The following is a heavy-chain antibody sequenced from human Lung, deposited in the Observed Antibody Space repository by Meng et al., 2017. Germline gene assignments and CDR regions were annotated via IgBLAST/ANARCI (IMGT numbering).Heavy chain of an antibody. J-gene: IGHJ4*02. CDR1: GYTFTRYG. Sequence: QVQLVQSGSEVKKPGASVTVSCKASGYTFTRYGISWVRQAPGQGLEWIGWVSAYNGNTNHAQKIQGRVTMSADKSTSTAFMELRRLRSDDTAVYYCARGGQAVADSDYWGQGTLVTVSS. CDR3: ARGGQAVADSDY. CDR2: VSAYNGNT. V-gene: IGHV1-18*01. D-gene: IGHD6-19*01.